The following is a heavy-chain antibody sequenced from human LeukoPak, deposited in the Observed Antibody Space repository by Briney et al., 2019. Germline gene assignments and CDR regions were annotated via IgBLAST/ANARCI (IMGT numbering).Heavy chain of an antibody. D-gene: IGHD1-26*01. V-gene: IGHV3-30*18. CDR1: GFTLGAYA. J-gene: IGHJ3*02. Sequence: GGSLRLSCAGSGFTLGAYAMHLVRQAPGKGLEWVAIISFDGMIEYYVDSVKGRFTISRDKSKNTLYLQMNSLRPEDTAVYYCAKERGSMGADAFDIWGQGTMVTVSS. CDR2: ISFDGMIE. CDR3: AKERGSMGADAFDI.